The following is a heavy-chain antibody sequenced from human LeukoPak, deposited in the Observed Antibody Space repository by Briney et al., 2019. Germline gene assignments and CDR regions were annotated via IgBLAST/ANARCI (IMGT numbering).Heavy chain of an antibody. J-gene: IGHJ4*02. Sequence: SETLSLTCTVPGGSISSYYWSWIRQPPGKGLEWIGSIYYSGSTYYNPSLKSRVTISVDTSKNQFSLKLSSVTAADTAVYYCVLLLRGGPLDYWGQGTLVTVSS. D-gene: IGHD2-15*01. CDR1: GGSISSYY. V-gene: IGHV4-59*04. CDR2: IYYSGST. CDR3: VLLLRGGPLDY.